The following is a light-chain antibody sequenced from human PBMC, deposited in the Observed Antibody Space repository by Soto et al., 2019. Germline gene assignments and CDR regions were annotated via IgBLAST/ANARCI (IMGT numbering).Light chain of an antibody. CDR3: SSYTDTRGRV. Sequence: QSALTQSASVSGSPGQSITISCIGTSSDVGGYDYVSWYQQHPGRAPKVVIYEVSHRPSGVSSRFSGSKSGNTASLTISRRQPEDEADYYCSSYTDTRGRVFGGGPKLTVL. V-gene: IGLV2-14*01. J-gene: IGLJ3*02. CDR1: SSDVGGYDY. CDR2: EVS.